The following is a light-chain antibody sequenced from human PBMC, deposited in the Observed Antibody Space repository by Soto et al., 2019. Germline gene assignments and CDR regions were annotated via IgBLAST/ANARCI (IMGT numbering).Light chain of an antibody. J-gene: IGKJ1*01. V-gene: IGKV1-5*01. CDR2: DAS. Sequence: DIQMTQSPSTLSASVGDRVTITCRASQSISNWVAGYQQNPGKAPKVLIYDASSLESEVPSRFSGSGSGTEFTLTISSLQPDDFATYNCQQYNNYPWTVGQGTKMEIK. CDR1: QSISNW. CDR3: QQYNNYPWT.